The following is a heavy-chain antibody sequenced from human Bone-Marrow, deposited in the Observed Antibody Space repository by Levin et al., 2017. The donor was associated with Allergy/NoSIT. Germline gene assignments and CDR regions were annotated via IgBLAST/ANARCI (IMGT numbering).Heavy chain of an antibody. CDR2: ISYDGSNK. V-gene: IGHV3-30*18. CDR3: AKGGIQLWLRWVY. J-gene: IGHJ4*02. Sequence: GGSLRLSCAASGFTFSSYGMHWVRQAPGKGLEWVAVISYDGSNKYYADSVKGRFTISRDNSKNTLYLQMNSLRAEDTAVYYCAKGGIQLWLRWVYWGQGTLVTVSS. CDR1: GFTFSSYG. D-gene: IGHD5-18*01.